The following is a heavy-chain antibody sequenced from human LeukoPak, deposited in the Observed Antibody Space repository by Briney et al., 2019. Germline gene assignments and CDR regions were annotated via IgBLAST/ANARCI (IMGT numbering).Heavy chain of an antibody. J-gene: IGHJ4*02. Sequence: SETLSLTCAVYGGSFSGYYWSWIRQPPGKGLEWIGEINHSGSTNYNPSLKSRVTISVDTSKNQFSLKLSSVTAADTAVYYCASMGIAVAGKEDDFDYWGQGTLVTVSS. CDR3: ASMGIAVAGKEDDFDY. CDR2: INHSGST. D-gene: IGHD6-19*01. CDR1: GGSFSGYY. V-gene: IGHV4-34*01.